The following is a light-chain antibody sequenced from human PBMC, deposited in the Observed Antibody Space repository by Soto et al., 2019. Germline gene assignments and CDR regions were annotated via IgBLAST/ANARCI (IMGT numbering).Light chain of an antibody. V-gene: IGLV2-11*01. CDR1: SSDIGSYNY. CDR2: DVS. CDR3: CTYAGSYLWV. J-gene: IGLJ3*02. Sequence: QSVLTQPRSVSGSPGQSVTISCTGTSSDIGSYNYVSWYQQHPGKAPKLMIYDVSKRPSGVPDRFSGSKSGNTASLTSSGLQTEDEAAYYCCTYAGSYLWVFGGGTKLTVL.